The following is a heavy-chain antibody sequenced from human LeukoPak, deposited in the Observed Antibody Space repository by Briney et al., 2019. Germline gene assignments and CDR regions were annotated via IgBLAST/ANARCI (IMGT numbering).Heavy chain of an antibody. CDR3: ARTTAFDY. CDR1: GFTFSESW. J-gene: IGHJ4*02. Sequence: PGGSLRLSCVASGFTFSESWMTWVRQAPGKGLEWVASIKHDEREEYYADSVKGRFSMSRDNGKNSLYLQMNSLRAEDTAVYYCARTTAFDYWGQGTLVTVSS. CDR2: IKHDEREE. V-gene: IGHV3-7*01. D-gene: IGHD1-26*01.